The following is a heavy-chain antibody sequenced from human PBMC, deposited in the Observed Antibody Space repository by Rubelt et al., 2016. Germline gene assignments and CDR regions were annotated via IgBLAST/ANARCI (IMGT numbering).Heavy chain of an antibody. CDR3: ARVRSGYYMDV. Sequence: VQLVESGGRVVRPGESLRLSCVASGFTFSSYGMHWVRQAPGKGLEWVAVISYDGSNKYYADSVKGRFTISRDNSKNSLYLQMNSLRAEDTAVYYCARVRSGYYMDVWGKGTTVTVSS. J-gene: IGHJ6*03. D-gene: IGHD3-10*01. V-gene: IGHV3-30*03. CDR1: GFTFSSYG. CDR2: ISYDGSNK.